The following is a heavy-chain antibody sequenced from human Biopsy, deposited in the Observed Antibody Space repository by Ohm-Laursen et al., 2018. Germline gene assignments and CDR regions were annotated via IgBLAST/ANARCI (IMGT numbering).Heavy chain of an antibody. J-gene: IGHJ6*02. D-gene: IGHD5-24*01. CDR2: ISPSGATT. CDR3: ARAGVGSDGTDSYYYGMDV. CDR1: GVTFNSYA. Sequence: ASVKVSCKTSGVTFNSYAISWVRQAPGQGLEWMGVISPSGATTSFSQKFQGRITMTRDTSTGTVYMDLNSLGSEDTAVYYCARAGVGSDGTDSYYYGMDVWGPGTTVTVPS. V-gene: IGHV1-46*02.